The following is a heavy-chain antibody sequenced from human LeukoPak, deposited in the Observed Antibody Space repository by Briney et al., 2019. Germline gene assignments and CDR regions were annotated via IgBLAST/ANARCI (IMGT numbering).Heavy chain of an antibody. D-gene: IGHD3-22*01. Sequence: GSLRLSCAASGFTFSSYSMNWVRQAPGKGLEWVSSISSSSSYIYYADSVKGRFTISRDNAKNSLYLQMNSLRAEDTAVYYCAREPTYYYDSSGYYSAFDIWGQGTMVTVSS. J-gene: IGHJ3*02. CDR1: GFTFSSYS. CDR3: AREPTYYYDSSGYYSAFDI. V-gene: IGHV3-21*01. CDR2: ISSSSSYI.